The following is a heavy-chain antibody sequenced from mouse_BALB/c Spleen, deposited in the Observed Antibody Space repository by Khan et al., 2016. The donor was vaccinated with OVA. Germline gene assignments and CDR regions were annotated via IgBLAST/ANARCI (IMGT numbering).Heavy chain of an antibody. CDR3: ARDGSRYNYAMDY. CDR1: GYSITSDYA. D-gene: IGHD2-3*01. V-gene: IGHV3-2*02. Sequence: VQLKESGPGLVKPSQSLSLTCTVTGYSITSDYAWNWIRQFPGNKLEWMGYISYSGSTHYNQALKSRISITRDTSKNQFFRQLKSVTTEDTATYYCARDGSRYNYAMDYWGQGTSVTVSS. CDR2: ISYSGST. J-gene: IGHJ4*01.